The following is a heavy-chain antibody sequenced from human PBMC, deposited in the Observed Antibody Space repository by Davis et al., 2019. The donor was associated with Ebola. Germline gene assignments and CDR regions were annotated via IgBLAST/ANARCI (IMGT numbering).Heavy chain of an antibody. Sequence: SETLSLTCSVTGGSISGYYWSWIRQPPGKGLEWIGYIYYSGTTNLNPSLKSRVTISGDTSKNQFSLKLNSVTAADTAVYYCARGRLVPHFHYYYYLDVWGKGTTVTVSS. CDR1: GGSISGYY. CDR3: ARGRLVPHFHYYYYLDV. J-gene: IGHJ6*03. CDR2: IYYSGTT. V-gene: IGHV4-59*12. D-gene: IGHD2-2*01.